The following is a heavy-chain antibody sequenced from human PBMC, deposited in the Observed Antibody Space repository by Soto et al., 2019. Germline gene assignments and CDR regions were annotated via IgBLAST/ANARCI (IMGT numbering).Heavy chain of an antibody. Sequence: PGGSLRLSCAASGFTFSSYAMHWVRQAPGKGLEWVAVISYDGSNKYYADSVKGRFTISRDNSKNTLYLQMNSLRAEDTAVYYCARETVTGFYYYGMDVWGQGTTVTVSS. CDR3: ARETVTGFYYYGMDV. CDR2: ISYDGSNK. CDR1: GFTFSSYA. J-gene: IGHJ6*02. D-gene: IGHD4-4*01. V-gene: IGHV3-30-3*01.